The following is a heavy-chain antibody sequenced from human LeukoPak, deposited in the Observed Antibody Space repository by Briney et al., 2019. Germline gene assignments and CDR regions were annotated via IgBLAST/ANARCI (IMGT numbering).Heavy chain of an antibody. J-gene: IGHJ4*02. Sequence: TGGSLRLSCAASGFTFSSYEMNWVRQAPGKGLEWVSYISSSGSTIYYADSVKGRFTISRDNSKNTLYLQMNSLRAEDTAVYYCAKDLRFGYGDYVKVDYDYWGQGTLVTVSP. CDR3: AKDLRFGYGDYVKVDYDY. CDR1: GFTFSSYE. D-gene: IGHD4-17*01. V-gene: IGHV3-48*03. CDR2: ISSSGSTI.